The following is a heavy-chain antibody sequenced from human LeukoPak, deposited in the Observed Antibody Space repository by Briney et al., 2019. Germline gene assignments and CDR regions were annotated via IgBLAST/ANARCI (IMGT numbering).Heavy chain of an antibody. CDR2: IYHSGST. CDR3: ARGRAANFDY. CDR1: GYSISSGYY. V-gene: IGHV4-38-2*02. D-gene: IGHD5-18*01. Sequence: SETLSLTCTVSGYSISSGYYWGWIRQPPGKGLEWIGSIYHSGSTYYNPSLKSRVTISVDTSKNQFSLKLSSVTAADTAVYYCARGRAANFDYWGQGTLVTVSS. J-gene: IGHJ4*02.